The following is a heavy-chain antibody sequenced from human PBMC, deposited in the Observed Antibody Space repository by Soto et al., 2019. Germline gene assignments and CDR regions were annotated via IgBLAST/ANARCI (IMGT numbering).Heavy chain of an antibody. Sequence: QVQLVQSGAEVKKPGSSVKVSCKASGGTFSSYTISWVRQAPGQGLEWMGRIIPILGIPNYAQKFQGRVTITADKSTSTAYMELRSLRSEDTAVYYCARFRGSYGMDVWGQGTTVTVSS. CDR2: IIPILGIP. CDR3: ARFRGSYGMDV. V-gene: IGHV1-69*02. D-gene: IGHD3-10*01. J-gene: IGHJ6*02. CDR1: GGTFSSYT.